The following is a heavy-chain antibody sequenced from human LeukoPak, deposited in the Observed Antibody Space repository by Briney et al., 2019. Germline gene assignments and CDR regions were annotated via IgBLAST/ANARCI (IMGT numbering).Heavy chain of an antibody. CDR1: GFTFNNYA. V-gene: IGHV3-23*01. CDR3: ARVGTSGWYNFDY. D-gene: IGHD6-19*01. J-gene: IGHJ4*02. CDR2: ISGSGGST. Sequence: GGSLRLSCAASGFTFNNYAMTWVRQAPGKGLEWVSGISGSGGSTYYADSVKGRFTISRDNSKNTLSLQMNSLRGEDTAIYYCARVGTSGWYNFDYWGQGTLVTVSS.